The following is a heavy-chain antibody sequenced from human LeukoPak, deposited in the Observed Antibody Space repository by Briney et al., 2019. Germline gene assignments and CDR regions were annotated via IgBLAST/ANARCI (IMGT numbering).Heavy chain of an antibody. CDR1: GGSFSGYS. D-gene: IGHD3-9*01. CDR2: INHSGST. V-gene: IGHV4-34*01. Sequence: PSETLSLTCAVYGGSFSGYSWRWIRQPPGKGLEWIGEINHSGSTNYTPSLNSRVTISVDTSKNQFSLKLSSVTAADTAVYYCARGPEYDILTGYPATNWFDPWGQGTLVTVSS. J-gene: IGHJ5*02. CDR3: ARGPEYDILTGYPATNWFDP.